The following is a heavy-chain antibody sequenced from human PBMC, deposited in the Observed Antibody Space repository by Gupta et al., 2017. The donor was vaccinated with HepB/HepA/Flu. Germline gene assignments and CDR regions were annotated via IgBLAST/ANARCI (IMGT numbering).Heavy chain of an antibody. CDR1: GFTFSLYA. V-gene: IGHV3-64*07. CDR3: ARSDLVPTSAFDY. Sequence: EVQLVESGGGLVQPGGSLRLSCAASGFTFSLYAMHLVRQAPGKGLQYVSAISSSSGASTLYADSVKGRFTISRDNSNNILYLQMASLRADDTAVYFCARSDLVPTSAFDYCGQVALVTMSS. CDR2: SSSSGAST. D-gene: IGHD5-12*01. J-gene: IGHJ4*02.